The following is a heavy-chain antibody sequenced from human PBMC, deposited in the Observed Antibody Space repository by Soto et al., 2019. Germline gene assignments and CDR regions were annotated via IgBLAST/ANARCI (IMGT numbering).Heavy chain of an antibody. J-gene: IGHJ4*02. CDR1: CDSVSSSTYY. CDR3: ARDYDGFDY. D-gene: IGHD3-16*01. CDR2: IFYTGTV. Sequence: PAETLSLTCTVSCDSVSSSTYYSSWVRQPPGKNPDWIGYIFYTGTVNYNATLRSRVTISVDKPKNQLSLKLMSVTAADTAVYYCARDYDGFDYWGPGILVTVSS. V-gene: IGHV4-61*01.